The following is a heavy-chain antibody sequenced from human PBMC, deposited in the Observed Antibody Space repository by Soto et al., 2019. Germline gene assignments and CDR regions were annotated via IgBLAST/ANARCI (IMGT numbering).Heavy chain of an antibody. J-gene: IGHJ6*02. D-gene: IGHD6-19*01. CDR2: INHSGST. Sequence: SETLSLTCSVYAGSFSVHYWSWIRQPPGKGLEWIGEINHSGSTNYNPSLKSRVTISVDTSKNQFSLKLSSVTAADTAMYYCARGIAVAGTIYYYGMDVLGQGTTVTVSS. CDR3: ARGIAVAGTIYYYGMDV. V-gene: IGHV4-34*01. CDR1: AGSFSVHY.